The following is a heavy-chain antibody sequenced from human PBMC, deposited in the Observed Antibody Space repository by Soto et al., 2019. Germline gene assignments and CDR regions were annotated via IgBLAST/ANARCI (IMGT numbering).Heavy chain of an antibody. Sequence: QVQLVQSGAEVKKPGSSVKVSCKASGGTFSSYAISWVRQAPGQGLEWMGGIIPIFGTANYAQKFQVRVSHTADESTSTAYMELSSLRSEDTAVYYCARTPSSLTNNWFDPWGQGTLVTVSS. CDR1: GGTFSSYA. D-gene: IGHD6-19*01. CDR3: ARTPSSLTNNWFDP. J-gene: IGHJ5*02. V-gene: IGHV1-69*01. CDR2: IIPIFGTA.